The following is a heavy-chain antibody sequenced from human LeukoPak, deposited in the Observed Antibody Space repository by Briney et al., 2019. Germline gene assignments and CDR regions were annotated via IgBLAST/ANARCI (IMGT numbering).Heavy chain of an antibody. CDR3: ARRSAYSTSSGFF. Sequence: SETPSLTCAVYGGSFGGYYWTWIRQPPGKGLEWIGEISHSGSTNYSPSLKSRVTILLDTSKSQFSLKLSFVTAADTALYYCARRSAYSTSSGFFWGQGALVIVSS. CDR1: GGSFGGYY. J-gene: IGHJ4*02. D-gene: IGHD6-6*01. V-gene: IGHV4-34*01. CDR2: ISHSGST.